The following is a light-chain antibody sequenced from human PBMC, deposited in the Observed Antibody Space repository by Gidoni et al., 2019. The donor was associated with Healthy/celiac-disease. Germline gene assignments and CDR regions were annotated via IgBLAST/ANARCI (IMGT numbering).Light chain of an antibody. CDR3: QQYGSTRLT. Sequence: EVVLTQSPGTLSWYRGERATLSCRASQSVSSSYLAGYQQKPGQAPRLLIYGASSRATGMPDRFSGSGSGTDVTLTISRLEPEDFAVYYCQQYGSTRLTFGGGTKVEIK. CDR2: GAS. V-gene: IGKV3-20*01. J-gene: IGKJ4*01. CDR1: QSVSSSY.